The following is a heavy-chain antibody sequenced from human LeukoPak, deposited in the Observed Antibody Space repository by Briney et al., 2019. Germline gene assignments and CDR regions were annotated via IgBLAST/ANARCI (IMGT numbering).Heavy chain of an antibody. D-gene: IGHD3-22*01. CDR3: AKGTMDGGQYYYDSS. Sequence: GGSLRLSCAASGFTFSSYAMNWVRQAPGKGLEWVSVISGSGNSPYYADSVKGRFTISRDNSKNTLYLQMNSLRAEDTAVYYCAKGTMDGGQYYYDSSGGQGTLVTVSS. CDR1: GFTFSSYA. J-gene: IGHJ4*02. CDR2: ISGSGNSP. V-gene: IGHV3-23*01.